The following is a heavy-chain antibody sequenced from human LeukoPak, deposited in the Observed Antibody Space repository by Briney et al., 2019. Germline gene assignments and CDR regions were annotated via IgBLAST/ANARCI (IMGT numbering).Heavy chain of an antibody. CDR1: GFSLSDYA. V-gene: IGHV3-30*03. CDR3: ARAPELRFVAVAGTDPFYYGMDV. Sequence: GGSLRLSCRASGFSLSDYAMHWVRQAPGKGLEWVAVVSYDGRNEYYGDSVKGRFTISRDTSKNTLYLRMNSLRAEDTAVYYCARAPELRFVAVAGTDPFYYGMDVWGQGTTVTVSS. CDR2: VSYDGRNE. D-gene: IGHD6-19*01. J-gene: IGHJ6*02.